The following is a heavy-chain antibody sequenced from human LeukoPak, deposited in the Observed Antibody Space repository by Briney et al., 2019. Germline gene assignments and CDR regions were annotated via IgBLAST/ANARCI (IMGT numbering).Heavy chain of an antibody. CDR3: ASFRAFDI. CDR2: IYTSGST. Sequence: SETLSLTCTVSGGSISSGSYYWSWIRQPAGKGLEWIGRIYTSGSTNYNPSLKSRVTISVDTSKNQFSLKLSSVTAADTAVYYCASFRAFDIWGQGTVVTVSS. CDR1: GGSISSGSYY. J-gene: IGHJ3*02. V-gene: IGHV4-61*02.